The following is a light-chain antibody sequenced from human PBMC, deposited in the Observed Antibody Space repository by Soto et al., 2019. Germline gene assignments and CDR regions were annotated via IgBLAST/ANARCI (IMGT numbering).Light chain of an antibody. Sequence: DIQMTQSPSTLSASVGDRVTITCRASQSISSWLAWYQQKPGKAPKVLIYDASSLESGVPSRFSGSGSGTEFTLTISSLQPDDCATYYCQQYNSYRAFGQGTKVEIK. CDR2: DAS. V-gene: IGKV1-5*01. J-gene: IGKJ1*01. CDR1: QSISSW. CDR3: QQYNSYRA.